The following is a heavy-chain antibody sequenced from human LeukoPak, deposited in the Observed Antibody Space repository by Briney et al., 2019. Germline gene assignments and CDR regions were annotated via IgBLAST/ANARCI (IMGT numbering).Heavy chain of an antibody. J-gene: IGHJ4*02. Sequence: GGSLRLSCAAAGFTFDEYAMHWVRQAPGKGLEWVSLMSLFWSNTWYADSVKGRFTISRDNTENSLYLHMNSLGTEDTAFYYCAKDKSPLYYDYIWGSYRLPFDSWGQGTLVTVSS. CDR1: GFTFDEYA. CDR3: AKDKSPLYYDYIWGSYRLPFDS. D-gene: IGHD3-16*02. V-gene: IGHV3-43*02. CDR2: MSLFWSNT.